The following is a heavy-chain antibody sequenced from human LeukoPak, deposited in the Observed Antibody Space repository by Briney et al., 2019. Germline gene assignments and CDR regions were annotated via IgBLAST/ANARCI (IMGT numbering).Heavy chain of an antibody. CDR3: AAGDWSGSYSLFDY. V-gene: IGHV1-58*02. J-gene: IGHJ4*02. D-gene: IGHD1-26*01. CDR1: GFTFTSSA. CDR2: IVVGSGNT. Sequence: SVKISCKASGFTFTSSAMQWVRQARGQRLEWIGWIVVGSGNTNYAQKFQERVTITRDMSTSTAYMELSSLRSEDTAVYYCAAGDWSGSYSLFDYWGQGTLVTVSS.